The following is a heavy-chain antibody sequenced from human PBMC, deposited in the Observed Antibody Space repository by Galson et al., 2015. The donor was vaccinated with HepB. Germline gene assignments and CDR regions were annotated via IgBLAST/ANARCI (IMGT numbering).Heavy chain of an antibody. D-gene: IGHD3-22*01. Sequence: SVKVSCKASGYTFTGYFLHWVRQAPGQGFEWMGRINPNNGGPDYAQKFQGRVTMTRDKSISTAFMELSGLRSDDTAVYYCAGVSHDSSGYSLTSGGAFDIWGQGTMVTVSS. J-gene: IGHJ3*02. CDR1: GYTFTGYF. CDR2: INPNNGGP. CDR3: AGVSHDSSGYSLTSGGAFDI. V-gene: IGHV1-2*06.